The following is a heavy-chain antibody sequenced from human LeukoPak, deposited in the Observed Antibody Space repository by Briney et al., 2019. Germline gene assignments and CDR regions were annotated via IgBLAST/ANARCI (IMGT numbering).Heavy chain of an antibody. CDR3: ARSLAAARPRLDY. V-gene: IGHV4-31*03. Sequence: SETLSLTCTVSGGSISSGGYYWSWIRQHPGKGLEWIGYIYYSGSTYYNPSLKSRVTISVDTSKNQFSLKLSSVTAADTAVYYCARSLAAARPRLDYWGQGTLVTVSS. CDR2: IYYSGST. J-gene: IGHJ4*02. CDR1: GGSISSGGYY. D-gene: IGHD6-13*01.